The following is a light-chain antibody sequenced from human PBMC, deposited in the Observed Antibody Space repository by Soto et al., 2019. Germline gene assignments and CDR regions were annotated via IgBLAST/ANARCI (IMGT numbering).Light chain of an antibody. CDR2: EVS. CDR1: SSDVGGYNY. CDR3: SSYTSSRAYV. V-gene: IGLV2-14*01. J-gene: IGLJ1*01. Sequence: QSALTQPASVSGPPGQSITISCTGTSSDVGGYNYVSWYQQQSGKAPKLMIHEVSNRPSGVSSRFSGSKSSNTASLTISGLQAEDEADYYCSSYTSSRAYVFGIGTKLTVL.